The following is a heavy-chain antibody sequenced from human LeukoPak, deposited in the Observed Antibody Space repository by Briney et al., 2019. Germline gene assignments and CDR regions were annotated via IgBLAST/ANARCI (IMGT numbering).Heavy chain of an antibody. CDR1: GDSINSHY. J-gene: IGHJ5*02. CDR2: IYHSGST. V-gene: IGHV4-59*11. D-gene: IGHD6-13*01. CDR3: ARTRIGAATAFDP. Sequence: TSETLSLTCSVSGDSINSHYWSWIRQAPGKKLEWIGYIYHSGSTNYNPSLKSRVVISVDTSKNQFSLKVRSVTAADTAVYYCARTRIGAATAFDPWGPGTLVTVSS.